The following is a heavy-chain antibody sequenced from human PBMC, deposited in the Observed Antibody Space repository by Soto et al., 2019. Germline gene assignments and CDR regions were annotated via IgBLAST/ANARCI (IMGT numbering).Heavy chain of an antibody. V-gene: IGHV2-5*02. CDR3: AHAGYVGEYFQH. J-gene: IGHJ1*01. CDR1: GFSLSTSGVG. D-gene: IGHD5-12*01. CDR2: IYWDDGK. Sequence: SGPTLVNPTQTLTLTCTCSGFSLSTSGVGVGWIRQPPGKALEWLALIYWDDGKRYSPSLKSRLTITKDTSKNQVVLTMTNMDPVGTATYYCAHAGYVGEYFQHWGQGTLVTSPQ.